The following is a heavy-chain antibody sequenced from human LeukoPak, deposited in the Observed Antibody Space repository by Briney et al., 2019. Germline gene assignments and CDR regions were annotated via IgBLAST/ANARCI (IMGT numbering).Heavy chain of an antibody. CDR3: ARDRGWVVAASPGMDV. J-gene: IGHJ6*02. D-gene: IGHD2-15*01. V-gene: IGHV3-30*03. CDR1: GFTFSSFG. Sequence: GGSLRLSCAASGFTFSSFGMHWVRQAPGKGLEWVTSISYGRSNEHHADSVKGRFTLSRDSSKTTMYLQMNSLRAEDTAMYYCARDRGWVVAASPGMDVWGQGTTVTVS. CDR2: ISYGRSNE.